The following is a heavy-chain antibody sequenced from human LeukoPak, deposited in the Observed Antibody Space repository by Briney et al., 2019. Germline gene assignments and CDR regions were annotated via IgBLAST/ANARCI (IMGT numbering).Heavy chain of an antibody. J-gene: IGHJ6*02. CDR3: ARDQTAGGWYKSYYYYYGMDV. D-gene: IGHD6-19*01. CDR2: INPSGGST. CDR1: GYTFTSYY. V-gene: IGHV1-46*01. Sequence: ASVKVSCKASGYTFTSYYMYWVRQAPGQGLEWMGIINPSGGSTSYAQKFQGRVTMTRDTSTSTVYMELSSLRSEDTAVYYCARDQTAGGWYKSYYYYYGMDVWGQGTTVTVSS.